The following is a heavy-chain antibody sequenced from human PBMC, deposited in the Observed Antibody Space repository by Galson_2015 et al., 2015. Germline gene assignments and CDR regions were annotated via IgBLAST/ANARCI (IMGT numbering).Heavy chain of an antibody. Sequence: SVKVSCKASGYTFTSYAMNWVRQAPGQGLEWMGWINTNTGNPTYAQGFTGRFVFSLDTSVSTAYLQICSLKAEDTAVYYCARDVTDFWSGPYYYYMDVWGKGTTVTVSS. V-gene: IGHV7-4-1*01. CDR3: ARDVTDFWSGPYYYYMDV. CDR1: GYTFTSYA. J-gene: IGHJ6*03. CDR2: INTNTGNP. D-gene: IGHD3-3*01.